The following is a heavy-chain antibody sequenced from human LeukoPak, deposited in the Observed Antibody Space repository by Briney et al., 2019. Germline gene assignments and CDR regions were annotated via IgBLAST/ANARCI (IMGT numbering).Heavy chain of an antibody. J-gene: IGHJ4*02. V-gene: IGHV3-48*04. CDR2: ISSSGSTI. D-gene: IGHD6-19*01. Sequence: GGSLRLSCAASGFTFSSYWMSWVRQAPGKGLEWVSYISSSGSTIYYADSVKGRFTISRDNAKNSLYLQMNSLRAEDTAVYYCARAPSVAGLDYWGQGTLVTVSS. CDR1: GFTFSSYW. CDR3: ARAPSVAGLDY.